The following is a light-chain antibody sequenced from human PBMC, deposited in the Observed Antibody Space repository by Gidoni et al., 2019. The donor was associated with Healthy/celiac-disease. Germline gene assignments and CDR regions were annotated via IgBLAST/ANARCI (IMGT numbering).Light chain of an antibody. CDR3: QQYGSSPCS. V-gene: IGKV3-20*01. CDR1: QSVSSSY. CDR2: GAS. J-gene: IGKJ2*04. Sequence: IVLTQSPGTLSLSPGERATLSCRASQSVSSSYLAWYQQKPGQAPRLLIYGASSRATGIPDRFSGSGSGTDFTLTISRLEPEDCAVYYCQQYGSSPCSFGQGTKLEIK.